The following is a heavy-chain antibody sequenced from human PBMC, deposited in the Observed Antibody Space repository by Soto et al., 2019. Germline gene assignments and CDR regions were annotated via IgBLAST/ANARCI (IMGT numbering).Heavy chain of an antibody. CDR1: GFTFSDFG. CDR3: ARALTDYHYEYEFGF. D-gene: IGHD3-16*01. V-gene: IGHV3-30*03. Sequence: QVQLVESGGGEVQPGRSLRLSCAASGFTFSDFGMHWVRQSPGKGLEWVAVISFEGSNKYFAESVKGRFTTSRDDSKNTVYLQMNSLRPEDTAGYFCARALTDYHYEYEFGFWVLGTLVTVSS. J-gene: IGHJ4*02. CDR2: ISFEGSNK.